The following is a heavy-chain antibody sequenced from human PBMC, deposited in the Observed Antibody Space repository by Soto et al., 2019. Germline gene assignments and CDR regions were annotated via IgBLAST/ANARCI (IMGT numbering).Heavy chain of an antibody. J-gene: IGHJ5*02. CDR2: ISAYTDTP. CDR3: ARVIPGVEARFDP. D-gene: IGHD2-2*01. V-gene: IGHV1-18*01. Sequence: ASVKVSCKASGYTFTNFGVTWVRRAPGQGLEWMGWISAYTDTPNYAQKFQGRVTMTIDTSMSTAYMDLRSLTSDDTAVYYRARVIPGVEARFDPWGQGTLVTVSS. CDR1: GYTFTNFG.